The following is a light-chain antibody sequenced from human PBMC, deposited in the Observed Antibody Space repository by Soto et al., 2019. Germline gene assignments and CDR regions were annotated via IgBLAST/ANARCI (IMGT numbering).Light chain of an antibody. CDR3: QQYADSSWT. J-gene: IGKJ1*01. CDR1: QTVYSW. V-gene: IGKV1-5*03. Sequence: DIQMTQSPSTLSAYVGDRVTITCRASQTVYSWLAWFQQKPGKAPNLLIYGVSSVESGVPSRFSGSGSGTEFTLTISNLQPDDFATYYCQQYADSSWTFRQGTKVE. CDR2: GVS.